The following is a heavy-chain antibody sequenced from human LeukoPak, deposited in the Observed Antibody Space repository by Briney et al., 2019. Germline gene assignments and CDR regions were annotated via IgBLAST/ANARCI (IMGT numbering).Heavy chain of an antibody. CDR3: APLGMKVDY. CDR2: ISGSGGST. CDR1: GFTVSSNY. Sequence: PGGSLRLSCAASGFTVSSNYMSWVRQAPGKGLEWVSAISGSGGSTYYADSVKGRFTISRDNSKNTLYLQMNSLRAEDTAVYYCAPLGMKVDYWGQGTLVTVSS. J-gene: IGHJ4*02. V-gene: IGHV3-23*01.